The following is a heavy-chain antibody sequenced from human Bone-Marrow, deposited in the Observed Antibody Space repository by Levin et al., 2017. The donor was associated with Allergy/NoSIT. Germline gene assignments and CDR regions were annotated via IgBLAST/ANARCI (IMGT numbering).Heavy chain of an antibody. V-gene: IGHV3-33*02. CDR1: GFTFNTYG. CDR2: LWFDGSNP. J-gene: IGHJ4*02. CDR3: AASRDGYIIDY. Sequence: GGSLRLSCAASGFTFNTYGMFWVRQAPGKGLEWVSNLWFDGSNPFYEDSVKGRFTISRDNSTNMLFLEMNSLRVEDTAVYYCAASRDGYIIDYWGQGTLVAVSS. D-gene: IGHD5-24*01.